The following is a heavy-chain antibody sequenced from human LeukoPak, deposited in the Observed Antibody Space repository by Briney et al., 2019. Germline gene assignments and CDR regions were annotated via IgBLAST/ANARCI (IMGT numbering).Heavy chain of an antibody. CDR2: ISYDGSNK. CDR3: AKLYSYGSGPVDY. D-gene: IGHD5-18*01. Sequence: GRSLRLSCAASGFTSSSYGMHWVRQAPGKGLEWVAVISYDGSNKYYADSVKGRFTISRDNSKNTLYLQMNSLRAEDTAVYYCAKLYSYGSGPVDYWGQGTLVTVSS. CDR1: GFTSSSYG. V-gene: IGHV3-30*18. J-gene: IGHJ4*02.